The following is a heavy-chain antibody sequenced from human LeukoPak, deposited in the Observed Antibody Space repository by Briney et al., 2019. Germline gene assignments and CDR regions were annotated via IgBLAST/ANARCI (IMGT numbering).Heavy chain of an antibody. CDR1: GFTFSDYG. CDR3: ARRLGYSSSQFDY. J-gene: IGHJ4*02. CDR2: SYYSGST. V-gene: IGHV4-38-2*01. Sequence: GSLRLSCAASGFTFSDYGMHWVRQPPGKGLEWIGISYYSGSTYYNPSLKSRVTISVDTSKNQFSLTLTSVTAADTAVYYCARRLGYSSSQFDYWGQGTLVTVSS. D-gene: IGHD6-13*01.